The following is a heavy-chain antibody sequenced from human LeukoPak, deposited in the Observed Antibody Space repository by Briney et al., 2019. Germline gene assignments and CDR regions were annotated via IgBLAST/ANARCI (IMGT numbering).Heavy chain of an antibody. V-gene: IGHV3-9*03. Sequence: SGGSLRLSCAASGFTFDDYAMHWVRQAPGKGLEWVSGISWNSGSIGYADSVKGRFTISRDNAKNSLYLQMNSLRAEDMALYYCAKDMKGIVVVPAAIDYWGQGTLVTVSS. CDR2: ISWNSGSI. CDR1: GFTFDDYA. CDR3: AKDMKGIVVVPAAIDY. J-gene: IGHJ4*02. D-gene: IGHD2-2*01.